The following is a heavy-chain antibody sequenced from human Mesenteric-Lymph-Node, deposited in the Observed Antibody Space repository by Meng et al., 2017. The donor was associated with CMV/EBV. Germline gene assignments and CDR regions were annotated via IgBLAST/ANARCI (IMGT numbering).Heavy chain of an antibody. Sequence: ASVKVSCKASGYTFTGYYMHWVRQAPGQGLEWMGWINPNSGGTNYAQKFQGRVTMTRDTSISTVYMELSRLRSDDTAVYYCARDSRYNWNARPRYYFDYWGQGTLVTVSS. CDR1: GYTFTGYY. V-gene: IGHV1-2*02. D-gene: IGHD1-20*01. CDR2: INPNSGGT. CDR3: ARDSRYNWNARPRYYFDY. J-gene: IGHJ4*02.